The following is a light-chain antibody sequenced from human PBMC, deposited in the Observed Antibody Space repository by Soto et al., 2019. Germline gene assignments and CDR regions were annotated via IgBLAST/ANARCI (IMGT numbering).Light chain of an antibody. Sequence: IVLTQSPVTLSVSPGDRATLFCRASQSVTSNLAWYQQTPGQAPRLLIYDASTRATGIPARFSGSGAGIEFTIPISSLQYEDVSVYYCQQYDNWPICTFGHGTKVEIK. J-gene: IGKJ3*01. CDR1: QSVTSN. CDR3: QQYDNWPICT. CDR2: DAS. V-gene: IGKV3-15*01.